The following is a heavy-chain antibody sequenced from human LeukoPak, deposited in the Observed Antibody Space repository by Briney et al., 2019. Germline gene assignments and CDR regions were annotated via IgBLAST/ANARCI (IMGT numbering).Heavy chain of an antibody. V-gene: IGHV3-13*01. CDR1: GFIFNNFD. J-gene: IGHJ6*02. CDR2: IAIGGDT. Sequence: PGGSLRLSCAASGFIFNNFDMHWVRQGTGKGLEWVSAIAIGGDTHYSGSVKGRFIISRENAKNSLFLQMNSLRVGDTAVYYCARDRFGMEVWGRGTAVIVSS. CDR3: ARDRFGMEV.